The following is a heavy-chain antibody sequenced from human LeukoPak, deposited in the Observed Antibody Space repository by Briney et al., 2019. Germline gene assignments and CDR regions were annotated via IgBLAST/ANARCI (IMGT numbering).Heavy chain of an antibody. Sequence: GGSLRLSCAASGFTVSSNYMSWVRQAPGKGLEWVSVIYSGGSTYYTDSVKGRFTISRDNSKNMLYLQMNSPTAEDTAVYYCARATTYYYDSSAYGTGAFDIWGQGTMVTVSS. CDR2: IYSGGST. D-gene: IGHD3-22*01. CDR1: GFTVSSNY. V-gene: IGHV3-66*01. J-gene: IGHJ3*02. CDR3: ARATTYYYDSSAYGTGAFDI.